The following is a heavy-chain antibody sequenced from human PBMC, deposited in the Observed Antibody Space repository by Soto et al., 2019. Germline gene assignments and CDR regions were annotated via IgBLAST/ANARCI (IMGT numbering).Heavy chain of an antibody. Sequence: GGSLRLSCAASGFTFSSYAMSWVRQAPGKGLEWVSAISGNGADTSYADSVRGRFTISRDNSKDTLFLQMDSLRAEDTAVYYCARDPPLSSIVVVGVDDFWGQGTLVTVSS. D-gene: IGHD3-22*01. CDR3: ARDPPLSSIVVVGVDDF. CDR1: GFTFSSYA. CDR2: ISGNGADT. J-gene: IGHJ4*02. V-gene: IGHV3-23*01.